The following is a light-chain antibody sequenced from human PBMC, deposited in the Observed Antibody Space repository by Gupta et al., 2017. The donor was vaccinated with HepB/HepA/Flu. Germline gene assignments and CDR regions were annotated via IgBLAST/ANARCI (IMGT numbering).Light chain of an antibody. V-gene: IGLV3-21*01. CDR2: YDQ. Sequence: SYVLTQAPSLSVAPGKTARITCEGDDVGSRIVHWYQRKPGQAPGLVVHYDQERPSGIPERFSGSNSGNTATLTISSVEAGEEADYFCQIWDTTPDNHVVFGGGTSLTVL. CDR3: QIWDTTPDNHVV. J-gene: IGLJ2*01. CDR1: DVGSRI.